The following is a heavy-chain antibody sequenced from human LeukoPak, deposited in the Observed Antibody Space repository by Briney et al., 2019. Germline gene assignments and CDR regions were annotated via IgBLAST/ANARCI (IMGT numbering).Heavy chain of an antibody. J-gene: IGHJ4*02. V-gene: IGHV3-21*01. CDR3: ARGLHRRCSGGICYQPFDY. CDR2: ISSSSSYI. D-gene: IGHD2-15*01. Sequence: GGSLRLSCAASGFTFSSDSMNWVRQAPGKGLEWVSSISSSSSYIYYADSVKGRFTISRDNSRNTLYLQMNSLRAEDSAVYYRARGLHRRCSGGICYQPFDYWGQGTLVTVSS. CDR1: GFTFSSDS.